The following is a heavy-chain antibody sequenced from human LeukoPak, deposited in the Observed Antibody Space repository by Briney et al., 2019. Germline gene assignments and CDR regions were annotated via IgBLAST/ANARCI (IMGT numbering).Heavy chain of an antibody. V-gene: IGHV3-23*01. J-gene: IGHJ6*02. CDR2: ISGSGSST. Sequence: AGGSLRLSCAASGFTFSSYAMSSVRQAPGKGLEWVPGISGSGSSTYNAESEKGRFSISRDNSKNTPDLQMNSLRAEETAVFYCDSIQLWFRSCGMDVWGQGTTVTVSS. CDR1: GFTFSSYA. CDR3: DSIQLWFRSCGMDV. D-gene: IGHD5-18*01.